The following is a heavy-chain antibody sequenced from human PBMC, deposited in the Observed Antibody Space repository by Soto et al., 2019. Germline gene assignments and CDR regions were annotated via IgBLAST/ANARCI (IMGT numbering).Heavy chain of an antibody. J-gene: IGHJ3*02. V-gene: IGHV1-8*01. Sequence: ASVKVSCKASGYTFTSYDINWVRQATGQGLEWIGWTNPNSGNTGYAQKFQGRVTMTRNTTISTAYMEMSSQRTEDTAVYYCARGELQLDAFDIWGQGTMVTVSS. CDR3: ARGELQLDAFDI. D-gene: IGHD1-7*01. CDR1: GYTFTSYD. CDR2: TNPNSGNT.